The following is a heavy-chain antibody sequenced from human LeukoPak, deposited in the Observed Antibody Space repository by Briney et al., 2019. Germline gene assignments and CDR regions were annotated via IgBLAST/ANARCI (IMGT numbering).Heavy chain of an antibody. CDR2: IYSGGST. Sequence: PGGSLRLSCAASGFTVSSNFMSWVRQAPGKGLEGLSVIYSGGSTYYADSVKGRFTISRDNSKNTLYLQMNGLRAEDTAVYYCARDQARRYCSGGSCYSYYGMDVWGQGTTVTVSS. CDR1: GFTVSSNF. V-gene: IGHV3-66*01. J-gene: IGHJ6*02. D-gene: IGHD2-15*01. CDR3: ARDQARRYCSGGSCYSYYGMDV.